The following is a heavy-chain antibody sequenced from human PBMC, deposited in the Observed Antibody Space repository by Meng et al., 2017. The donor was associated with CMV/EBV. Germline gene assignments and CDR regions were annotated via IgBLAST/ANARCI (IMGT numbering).Heavy chain of an antibody. CDR2: INHSGST. J-gene: IGHJ4*02. CDR1: GGSFRGYD. Sequence: VRQQRWGDGMLKPSETLSLTCAVFGGSFRGYDWSWHRQPPGKGLEWIGEINHSGSTTYNPSLKSRVTISVDTSKNQFSLKLSSVTAADTAVYYCASSLTYPDYWGQRTLVTVSS. CDR3: ASSLTYPDY. V-gene: IGHV4-34*01. D-gene: IGHD2-15*01.